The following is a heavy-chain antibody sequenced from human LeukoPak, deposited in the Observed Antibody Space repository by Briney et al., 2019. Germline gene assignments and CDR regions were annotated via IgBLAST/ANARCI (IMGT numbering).Heavy chain of an antibody. Sequence: ASVKVSCKASGYTFTGYYMHWVRQAPGQGLEWMGWFNPNSGGTIYAQKFQGRVTMTEDTSTDTAYMELSSLRSEDTAVYYCATTTILTGYYTFDYWGQGTLVTVSS. CDR2: FNPNSGGT. CDR1: GYTFTGYY. J-gene: IGHJ4*02. CDR3: ATTTILTGYYTFDY. V-gene: IGHV1-2*02. D-gene: IGHD3-9*01.